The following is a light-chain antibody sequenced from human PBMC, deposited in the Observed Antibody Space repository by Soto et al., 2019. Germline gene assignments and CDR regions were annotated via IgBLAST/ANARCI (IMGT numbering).Light chain of an antibody. V-gene: IGKV1-5*03. CDR3: QQYNNWPSWT. J-gene: IGKJ1*01. Sequence: DIQLTQSPYTLCGCVGDRVPLTSLASQTISSWLAWYQQKPGKAPKLLIYKASTLKSGVPSRFSGSGSGTDFTLTISSLQSEDFAVYYCQQYNNWPSWTFGQGTKVDIK. CDR1: QTISSW. CDR2: KAS.